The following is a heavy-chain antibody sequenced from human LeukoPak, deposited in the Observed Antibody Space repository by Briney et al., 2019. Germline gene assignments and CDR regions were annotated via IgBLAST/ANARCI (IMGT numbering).Heavy chain of an antibody. CDR2: IYYSGST. CDR1: GGSISSSSYY. D-gene: IGHD6-19*01. Sequence: PSETLSLTCTVAGGSISSSSYYWGWIRQPPGKGLEWIGSIYYSGSTYFNPSLKSRVTISVDTSKNQFSLKLSSVTAADTAVYYCARESRTPRKGTGGIAVATRGGVGYWGQGTLVTVSS. J-gene: IGHJ4*02. V-gene: IGHV4-39*07. CDR3: ARESRTPRKGTGGIAVATRGGVGY.